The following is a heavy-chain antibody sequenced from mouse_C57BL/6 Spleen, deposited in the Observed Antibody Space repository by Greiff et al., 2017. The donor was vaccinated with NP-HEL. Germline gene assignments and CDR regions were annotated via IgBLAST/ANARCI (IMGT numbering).Heavy chain of an antibody. J-gene: IGHJ2*01. CDR2: IDPSDSYT. D-gene: IGHD5-5*01. CDR1: GYTFTSYW. Sequence: QVQLQQPGAELVRPGTSVKLSCKASGYTFTSYWMHWVKQRPGQGLEWIGVIDPSDSYTNYNQKFKGKATLTVDKSSSKAYMQLSSLTSEDSAVYYCARRGLPYDFGYWGKGTTLTVSS. CDR3: ARRGLPYDFGY. V-gene: IGHV1-59*01.